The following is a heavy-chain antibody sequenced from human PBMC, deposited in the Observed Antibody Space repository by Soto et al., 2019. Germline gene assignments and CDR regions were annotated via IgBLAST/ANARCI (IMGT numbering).Heavy chain of an antibody. V-gene: IGHV1-2*04. CDR2: INPNSGGT. CDR1: GYTFTGYY. D-gene: IGHD6-6*01. CDR3: ARDRVGYSSSPGRYYYYYGMDV. J-gene: IGHJ6*02. Sequence: GASVKVSCKASGYTFTGYYMHWVRQAPGQGLEWMGWINPNSGGTNYAQKFQGWVTMTRDTSISTAYMELSRLRSDDTAVYYCARDRVGYSSSPGRYYYYYGMDVWGQGTTVTVS.